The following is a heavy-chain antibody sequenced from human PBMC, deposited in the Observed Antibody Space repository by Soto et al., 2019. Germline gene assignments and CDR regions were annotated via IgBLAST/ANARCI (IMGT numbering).Heavy chain of an antibody. J-gene: IGHJ6*02. Sequence: SETLSLTCTVSGGSISSGGYYWSWIRQHPGKGLEWIGYIYYSGSTYYNPSLKSRVTISVDTSKNQFSLKLSSVTAADTAVYCCARDIRLTGYRDGMDVWGQGTTVTVSS. CDR3: ARDIRLTGYRDGMDV. CDR2: IYYSGST. D-gene: IGHD3-9*01. V-gene: IGHV4-31*03. CDR1: GGSISSGGYY.